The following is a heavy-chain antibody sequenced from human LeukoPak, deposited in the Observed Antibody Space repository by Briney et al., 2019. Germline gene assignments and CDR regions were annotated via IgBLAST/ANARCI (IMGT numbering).Heavy chain of an antibody. Sequence: GGSLRLSCAPSGSTFSSYSMNWVRQAPGKGLEWVSSISSSSSYIYYADSVKGRFTISRDNANNSLYLQMNSLRAEDTAVYYCARDRGDQFVAPMDVWGQGTTVTVSS. J-gene: IGHJ6*02. D-gene: IGHD6-6*01. V-gene: IGHV3-21*01. CDR2: ISSSSSYI. CDR1: GSTFSSYS. CDR3: ARDRGDQFVAPMDV.